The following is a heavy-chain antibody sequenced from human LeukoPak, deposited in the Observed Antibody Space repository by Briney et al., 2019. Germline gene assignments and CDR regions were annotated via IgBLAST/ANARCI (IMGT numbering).Heavy chain of an antibody. CDR2: IYYSGST. D-gene: IGHD1-26*01. V-gene: IGHV4-38-2*02. J-gene: IGHJ4*02. Sequence: SETLSLTCTVSGYSISSGYYWGWIRQPPGKGLEWIGSIYYSGSTYYNPSLKSRVTISVDTSKNQFSLKLSSVTAADTAVYYCARGPRIVGATVDWGQGTLVTVSS. CDR1: GYSISSGYY. CDR3: ARGPRIVGATVD.